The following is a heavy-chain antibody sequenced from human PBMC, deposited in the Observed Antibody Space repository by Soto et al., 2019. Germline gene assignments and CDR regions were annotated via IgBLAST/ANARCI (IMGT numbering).Heavy chain of an antibody. CDR2: IYYSGST. CDR1: GGSISSSSYY. V-gene: IGHV4-39*01. D-gene: IGHD3-16*01. J-gene: IGHJ4*02. CDR3: ARLPIMITFWGVDGGGYYFDS. Sequence: QLLASGPGLVKPSETLSLTCTVSGGSISSSSYYWGWIRQPPGKGLEWIGSIYYSGSTYYNPSLKSRVTISVDTSKNQFSLKLSSVTAADTAVYYCARLPIMITFWGVDGGGYYFDSWGQGTLVTVSS.